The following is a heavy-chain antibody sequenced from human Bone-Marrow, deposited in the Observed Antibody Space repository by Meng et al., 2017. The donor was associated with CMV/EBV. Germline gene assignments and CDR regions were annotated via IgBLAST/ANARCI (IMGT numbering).Heavy chain of an antibody. D-gene: IGHD5-24*01. Sequence: ETLSLTCAASGFTFSNYWMSWVRQAPGKGLEWVANIKQDGSETYYVDSVKGRFTISRDNAKNSLYLQMNSLRAEDTAVYYCARGVATLGYWGQGTLVTVSS. V-gene: IGHV3-7*01. CDR2: IKQDGSET. CDR1: GFTFSNYW. J-gene: IGHJ4*02. CDR3: ARGVATLGY.